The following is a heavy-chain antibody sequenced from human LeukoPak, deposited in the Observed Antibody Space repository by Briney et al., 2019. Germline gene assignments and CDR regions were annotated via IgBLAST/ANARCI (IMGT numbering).Heavy chain of an antibody. V-gene: IGHV1-2*02. Sequence: ASVKVSCKASGYTFTSYYMHWVRQAPGQGLEWMGWINPNSGGTNYAQKFQGRVTMTRDTSISTAYMELSRLRSDDTAVYYCARLVSSLGFGELSIWGQGTMVTVSS. J-gene: IGHJ3*02. CDR3: ARLVSSLGFGELSI. D-gene: IGHD3-10*01. CDR2: INPNSGGT. CDR1: GYTFTSYY.